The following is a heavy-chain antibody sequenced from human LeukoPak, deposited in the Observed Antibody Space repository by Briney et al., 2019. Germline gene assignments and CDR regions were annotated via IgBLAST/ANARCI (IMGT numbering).Heavy chain of an antibody. Sequence: GGSLRLSCAASGFTFSTYAMSWVRQAPGKGLEWVSSISSSSSYIYYADSVKGRFTISRDNAKNSLYLQMNSLRAEDTAVYYCAGGRVVPATTRDDIWGQGTMVTVSS. CDR1: GFTFSTYA. CDR3: AGGRVVPATTRDDI. J-gene: IGHJ3*02. CDR2: ISSSSSYI. D-gene: IGHD2-2*01. V-gene: IGHV3-21*01.